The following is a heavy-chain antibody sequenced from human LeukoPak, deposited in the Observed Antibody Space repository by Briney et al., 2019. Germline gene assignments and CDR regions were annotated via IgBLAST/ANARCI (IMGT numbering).Heavy chain of an antibody. CDR3: ARGYQSIHYYYGSGSYGVDY. D-gene: IGHD3-10*01. Sequence: ASVKVSCKASGYTFTSYDINWVRQATGQGLEWMGWMNPNSGNTGYAQKFQGRVTMTRNTSISTAYMELSSLRSEDTAVYYCARGYQSIHYYYGSGSYGVDYWGQGTLVTVSS. CDR2: MNPNSGNT. CDR1: GYTFTSYD. J-gene: IGHJ4*02. V-gene: IGHV1-8*01.